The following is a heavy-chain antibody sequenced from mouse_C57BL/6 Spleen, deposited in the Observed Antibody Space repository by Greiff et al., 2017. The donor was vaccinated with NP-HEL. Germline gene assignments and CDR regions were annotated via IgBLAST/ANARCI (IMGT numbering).Heavy chain of an antibody. J-gene: IGHJ2*01. V-gene: IGHV1-26*01. CDR1: GYTFTDYY. D-gene: IGHD5-5*01. Sequence: EVQLQQSGPELVKPGASVKISCKASGYTFTDYYMNWVKQSHGKSLEWIGDINPNNGGTSYNQKFKGKATLTVDKSSSTAYMELRSLTSEDSAVYYCARGRIYLLFDYWGQGTTLTVSS. CDR2: INPNNGGT. CDR3: ARGRIYLLFDY.